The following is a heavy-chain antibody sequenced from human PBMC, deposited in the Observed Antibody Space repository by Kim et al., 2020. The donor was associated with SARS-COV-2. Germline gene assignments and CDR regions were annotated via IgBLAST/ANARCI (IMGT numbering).Heavy chain of an antibody. CDR1: GFTFSSYW. J-gene: IGHJ4*02. V-gene: IGHV3-7*03. D-gene: IGHD5-18*01. Sequence: GGSLRLSCAASGFTFSSYWMSWVRQAPGKGLEWVANIKQDGSETYYVDSVKGRFTISRDNAKNSLYLQMNSLRAEDTAVYYCATEIQLWSVGDFDYWGQGTLVTVSS. CDR3: ATEIQLWSVGDFDY. CDR2: IKQDGSET.